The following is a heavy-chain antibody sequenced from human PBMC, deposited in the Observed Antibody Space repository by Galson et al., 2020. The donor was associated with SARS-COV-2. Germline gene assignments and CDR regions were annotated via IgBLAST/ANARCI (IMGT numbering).Heavy chain of an antibody. D-gene: IGHD3-22*01. V-gene: IGHV4-34*01. CDR2: SNPTGSI. J-gene: IGHJ4*02. CDR3: ARGSRDVTMILMIATTASYYFDF. CDR1: GGSFSGYY. Sequence: SQASETLSLTCAVYGGSFSGYYWGWIRQPPGKGLEWIGESNPTGSINYNPSLKSRVTILKDTSKNQFSLRLRSVTAADTAMYFCARGSRDVTMILMIATTASYYFDFWGKGSLVTGSS.